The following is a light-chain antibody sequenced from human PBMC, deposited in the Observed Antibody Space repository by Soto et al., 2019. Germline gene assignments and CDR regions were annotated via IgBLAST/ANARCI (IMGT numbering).Light chain of an antibody. CDR1: QSVSSS. CDR2: DAS. V-gene: IGKV3-11*01. CDR3: QQRSNWPGT. Sequence: IMLSQSPATLSLSPGERATLSCRASQSVSSSLAWYQQKPGQAPRLLIYDASNRATGIPARFSGSGSGTDFTLTISSLEPEDFAVYYCQQRSNWPGTFGQGTKV. J-gene: IGKJ1*01.